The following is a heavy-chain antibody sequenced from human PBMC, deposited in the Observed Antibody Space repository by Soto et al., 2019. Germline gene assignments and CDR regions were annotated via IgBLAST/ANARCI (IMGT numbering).Heavy chain of an antibody. Sequence: QVQLVESGGGVVQPGRSLRLSCAASGFTFSSYAMHWVRQAPGKGLEWVAVISYDGSNKYYADYVKGRFTISRDNSKNTLYLQMNSLRAEDTAVYYCARGSKWLLPYDYWGQGTLVTVSS. D-gene: IGHD3-22*01. CDR2: ISYDGSNK. V-gene: IGHV3-30-3*01. CDR3: ARGSKWLLPYDY. J-gene: IGHJ4*02. CDR1: GFTFSSYA.